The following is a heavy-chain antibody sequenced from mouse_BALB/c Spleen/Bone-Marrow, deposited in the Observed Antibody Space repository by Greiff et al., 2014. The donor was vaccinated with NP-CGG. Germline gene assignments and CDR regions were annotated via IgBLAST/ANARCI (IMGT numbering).Heavy chain of an antibody. Sequence: VQLQQPGPELVKPGASVKISCKASGYSFTGYYMHWVKQSHGNSLDWIGYIYPYNGVSSYNQKFKGKATLTVDKYSSTAYMELRSLTSDDAAVYYCESRGEYFDVWGAGTTVTVSS. CDR1: GYSFTGYY. J-gene: IGHJ1*01. V-gene: IGHV1-31*01. CDR3: ESRGEYFDV. CDR2: IYPYNGVS.